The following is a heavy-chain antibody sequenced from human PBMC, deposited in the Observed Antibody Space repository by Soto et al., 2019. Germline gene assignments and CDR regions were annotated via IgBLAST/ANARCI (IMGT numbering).Heavy chain of an antibody. V-gene: IGHV1-18*04. CDR3: ARMVYATLYYYYGMDV. CDR1: GYTFTSYG. CDR2: ISAYNGNT. Sequence: ASVKVSCNASGYTFTSYGISWVRQAPGQGLEWMGWISAYNGNTNYAQKLQGRVTMTTDTSTSTAYMELRSLRSDDTAVYYCARMVYATLYYYYGMDVWGQGTTVTVSS. J-gene: IGHJ6*02. D-gene: IGHD2-8*01.